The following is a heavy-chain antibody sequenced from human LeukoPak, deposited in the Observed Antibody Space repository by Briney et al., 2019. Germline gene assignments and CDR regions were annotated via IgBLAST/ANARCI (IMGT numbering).Heavy chain of an antibody. CDR1: GYTFTSYG. V-gene: IGHV1-18*01. Sequence: ASVTVSCKASGYTFTSYGISWVRQAPGQGLEWMGWISAYNGNTNYAQKLQGRVTMTRDTSISTAYMELSRLRSDDTAVYYCARVPYYYDSSGYYPFDYWGQGTLVTVSS. J-gene: IGHJ4*02. CDR3: ARVPYYYDSSGYYPFDY. CDR2: ISAYNGNT. D-gene: IGHD3-22*01.